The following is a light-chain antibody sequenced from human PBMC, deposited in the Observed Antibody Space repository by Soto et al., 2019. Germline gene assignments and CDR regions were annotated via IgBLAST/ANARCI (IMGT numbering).Light chain of an antibody. CDR2: HAS. CDR1: QSVTNNN. Sequence: EILLTQSPGTLSLSPGRRATLSCRASQSVTNNNLAWYQQKPGQPPRLLIYHASSRATGIPDRFSGSGAGTDFSLPISRLAPEDFAVYYCQQYGSSSVTFGQGTKLEIK. V-gene: IGKV3-20*01. CDR3: QQYGSSSVT. J-gene: IGKJ2*01.